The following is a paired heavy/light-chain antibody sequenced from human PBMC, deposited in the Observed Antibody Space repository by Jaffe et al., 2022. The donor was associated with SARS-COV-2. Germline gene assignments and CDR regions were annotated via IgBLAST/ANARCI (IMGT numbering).Light chain of an antibody. J-gene: IGLJ2*01. CDR3: AAWDDSLNGHVV. Sequence: QSVLTQPPSASGTPGQRVTISCSGSSSNIGSNTVNWYQQLPGTAPKLLIYSNNQRPSGVPDRFSGSKSGTSASLAISGLQSEDEADYYCAAWDDSLNGHVVFGGGTKLTVL. V-gene: IGLV1-44*01. CDR1: SSNIGSNT. CDR2: SNN.
Heavy chain of an antibody. D-gene: IGHD3-22*01. J-gene: IGHJ6*02. V-gene: IGHV4-39*01. CDR3: ARGEGHSSGFYYYYYYGMDV. CDR2: IYYSGST. CDR1: GGSISSSSYY. Sequence: QLQLQESGPGLVKPSETLSLTCTVSGGSISSSSYYWGWIRQPPGKGLEWIGSIYYSGSTYYNPSLKSRVTISVDTSKNQFSLKLSSVTAADTAVYYCARGEGHSSGFYYYYYYGMDVWGQGTTVTVSS.